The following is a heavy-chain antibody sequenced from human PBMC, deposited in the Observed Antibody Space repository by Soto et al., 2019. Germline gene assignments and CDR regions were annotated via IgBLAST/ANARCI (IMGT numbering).Heavy chain of an antibody. CDR1: GFTFSSYW. CDR2: IKQDGSEK. V-gene: IGHV3-7*01. CDR3: ARAGYTSSWYPIGYDS. J-gene: IGHJ4*02. Sequence: GSLRLSCVASGFTFSSYWMNWVRQAPGKGLEWVANIKQDGSEKYYVDSVKGRFTISRDNAKNSLYLQMNSLRAEDTAVYYCARAGYTSSWYPIGYDSWGQGTLVTVSS. D-gene: IGHD6-13*01.